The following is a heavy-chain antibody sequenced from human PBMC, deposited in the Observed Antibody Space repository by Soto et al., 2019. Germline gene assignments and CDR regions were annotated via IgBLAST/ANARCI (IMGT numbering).Heavy chain of an antibody. D-gene: IGHD2-2*01. CDR3: AIYHLELFRFDY. J-gene: IGHJ4*02. V-gene: IGHV1-18*04. CDR1: GFGFTSHC. Sequence: VSCKAYGFGFTSHCISWVRQAPGQGLEWMGWISLYNGNTNYAQQFQGRVTMTTDTSTSTAYMELRSLRSDDTAMYFCAIYHLELFRFDYWGQGTLVTVSS. CDR2: ISLYNGNT.